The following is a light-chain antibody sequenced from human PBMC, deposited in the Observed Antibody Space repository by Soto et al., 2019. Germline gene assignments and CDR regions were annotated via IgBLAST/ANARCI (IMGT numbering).Light chain of an antibody. CDR1: QDINNF. J-gene: IGKJ4*01. CDR2: SSS. V-gene: IGKV1-16*01. Sequence: DIQMTQSPSSLSASVGDRVIITCRSSQDINNFLGWFQQKPGKAPKSLIYSSSTLQSGVPSRFSGRGSGTDFTLTISSLQPEDYATYYCQQYQSYPFTFGGGTKVEIK. CDR3: QQYQSYPFT.